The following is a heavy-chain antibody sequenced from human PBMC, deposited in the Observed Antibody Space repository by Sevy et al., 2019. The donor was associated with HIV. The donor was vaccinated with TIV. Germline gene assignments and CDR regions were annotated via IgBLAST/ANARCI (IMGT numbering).Heavy chain of an antibody. D-gene: IGHD6-13*01. CDR2: ISWDGGST. J-gene: IGHJ6*02. CDR1: GFTFDDYA. CDR3: AKPYRIAVAGDYYYSGMDV. V-gene: IGHV3-43D*03. Sequence: GGYLRLSCAVSGFTFDDYAMHWVRQAPGKGLEWVSLISWDGGSTYYADSVKGRFTISRDNSKNSLYLQMNSLRAEDTALYYSAKPYRIAVAGDYYYSGMDVWGRGTTVTVSS.